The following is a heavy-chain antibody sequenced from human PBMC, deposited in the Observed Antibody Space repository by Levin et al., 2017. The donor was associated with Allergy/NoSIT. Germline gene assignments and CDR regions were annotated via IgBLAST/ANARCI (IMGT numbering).Heavy chain of an antibody. D-gene: IGHD3-3*01. Sequence: SQTLSLTCTVSGGSISSFYWTWIRQPAGKGLEWIGRIQTSGSTSYNPSLKSRVTMSVDTSKHQFSLKLSSVIAADTAVYYCARQAQSGYYPHYHFYGMDVWGQGTTVTVSS. CDR2: IQTSGST. V-gene: IGHV4-4*07. CDR3: ARQAQSGYYPHYHFYGMDV. CDR1: GGSISSFY. J-gene: IGHJ6*02.